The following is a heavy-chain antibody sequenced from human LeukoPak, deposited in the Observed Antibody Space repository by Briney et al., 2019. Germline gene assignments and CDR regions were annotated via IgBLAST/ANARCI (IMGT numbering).Heavy chain of an antibody. CDR2: INHSGST. CDR1: GGSFSGYY. CDR3: ARALVLCGYSSGWFPPKWFDP. D-gene: IGHD6-19*01. V-gene: IGHV4-34*01. Sequence: SETLSLTCAVYGGSFSGYYWSWIRQPPGKGLEWIGEINHSGSTNYNPSLKSRVTISVDTSKNQFSLKLSSVTAADTAVYYCARALVLCGYSSGWFPPKWFDPWGQGTLVTVSS. J-gene: IGHJ5*02.